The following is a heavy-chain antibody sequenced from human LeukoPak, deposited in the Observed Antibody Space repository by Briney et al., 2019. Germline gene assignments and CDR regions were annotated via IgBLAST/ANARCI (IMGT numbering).Heavy chain of an antibody. D-gene: IGHD6-13*01. CDR2: ISAYNGNT. Sequence: ASVKVSCKASGYTFTNFAISWVRQAPGQGLEWMGWISAYNGNTNCAQRVQGRVTMTTDTSTSTAYMELRSLRSDDTAVYYCARFEDGGSWPWPGLDSWGQGTLVTVSS. CDR3: ARFEDGGSWPWPGLDS. J-gene: IGHJ4*02. V-gene: IGHV1-18*01. CDR1: GYTFTNFA.